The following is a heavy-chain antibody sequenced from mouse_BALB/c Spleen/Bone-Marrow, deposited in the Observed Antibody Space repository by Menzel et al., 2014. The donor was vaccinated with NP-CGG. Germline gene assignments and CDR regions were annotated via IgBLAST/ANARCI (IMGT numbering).Heavy chain of an antibody. V-gene: IGHV1-74*01. D-gene: IGHD2-1*01. Sequence: QVQLQQPGPQLVRPGASVKVSCKASGYSFTSYWMHWVKQRPGQGLEWIGMIDPPDSETRLNQKFKDKATLTVDKSSNTAYMQLSSPTSEDSAVYYCASPSDGNPFAYWGQGTLVTVSA. CDR2: IDPPDSET. CDR3: ASPSDGNPFAY. J-gene: IGHJ3*01. CDR1: GYSFTSYW.